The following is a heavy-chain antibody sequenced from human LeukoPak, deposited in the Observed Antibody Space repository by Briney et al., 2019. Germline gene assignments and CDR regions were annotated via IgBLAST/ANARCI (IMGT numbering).Heavy chain of an antibody. D-gene: IGHD6-19*01. Sequence: PSETLSLTCTVSGGSTNNNYWSWIRQPPGKGLEWIGYIYYRGSTNYNPSLKSRVTISADTSKNQFSLKLRSVTAADTAVYYCARQYEYSSGWYYFDYWGQGTLVSVSS. CDR1: GGSTNNNY. CDR3: ARQYEYSSGWYYFDY. J-gene: IGHJ4*02. V-gene: IGHV4-59*08. CDR2: IYYRGST.